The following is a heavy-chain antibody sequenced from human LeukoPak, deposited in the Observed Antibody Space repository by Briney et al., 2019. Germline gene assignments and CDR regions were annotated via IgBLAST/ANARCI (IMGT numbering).Heavy chain of an antibody. V-gene: IGHV4-39*01. CDR3: ARLDSQSRKV. CDR1: GGSISSSSYY. CDR2: IYYSGST. Sequence: SETLSLTCTVSGGSISSSSYYWGWIRQPPGKGLEWIGGIYYSGSTYYNPPLKSRVTISVDTSKNQFSLKLSSVTAADTAVYYCARLDSQSRKVWGQGTTVTVSS. D-gene: IGHD3-22*01. J-gene: IGHJ6*02.